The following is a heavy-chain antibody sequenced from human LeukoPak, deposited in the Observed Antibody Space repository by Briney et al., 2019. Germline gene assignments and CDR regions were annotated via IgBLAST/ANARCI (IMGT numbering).Heavy chain of an antibody. J-gene: IGHJ4*02. D-gene: IGHD6-13*01. Sequence: PGGALRLSCTASGFTFSNAWMAWVRHAPGKGVEWVGLIKSKSDGGTPAYAAPVKGRFTLSRDDSKNTLYLQINSLKTEDTAVYYCAVIAATASFDSWGQGTLVTVSS. CDR3: AVIAATASFDS. CDR1: GFTFSNAW. CDR2: IKSKSDGGTP. V-gene: IGHV3-15*01.